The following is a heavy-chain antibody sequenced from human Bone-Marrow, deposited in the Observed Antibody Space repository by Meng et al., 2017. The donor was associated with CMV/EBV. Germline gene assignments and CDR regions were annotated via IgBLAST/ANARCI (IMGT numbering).Heavy chain of an antibody. J-gene: IGHJ6*02. V-gene: IGHV4-39*07. CDR1: GGSISSSSYY. CDR3: ALGGEITMFGVVIAGGMDV. D-gene: IGHD3-3*01. Sequence: SEPLSRPCTVSGGSISSSSYYWGWIRQPPGKGLEWIGSIYYSGSTYYNPSLKSRVTISVDTSKNQLSRKLSSVTAADTAVYYCALGGEITMFGVVIAGGMDVWGQGTTVTVSS. CDR2: IYYSGST.